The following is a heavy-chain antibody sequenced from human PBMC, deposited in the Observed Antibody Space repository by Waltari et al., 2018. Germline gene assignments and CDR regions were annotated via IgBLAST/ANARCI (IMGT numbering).Heavy chain of an antibody. V-gene: IGHV4-39*01. CDR3: ATYIGASIGTAAFDV. CDR2: ISYSGAT. CDR1: GGSITSNRHY. D-gene: IGHD3-16*01. Sequence: QLHLQESGPGLVKPSDTLSVTCSVFGGSITSNRHYWAWIRQPPGKGREWTATISYSGATYNNPSLKSRVTISVDTSKNQFSLKLSSVTAADTAVYYCATYIGASIGTAAFDVWGQGTMVTVSS. J-gene: IGHJ3*01.